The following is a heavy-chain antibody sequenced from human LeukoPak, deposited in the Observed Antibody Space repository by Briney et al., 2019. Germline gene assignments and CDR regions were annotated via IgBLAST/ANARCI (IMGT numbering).Heavy chain of an antibody. CDR1: GFTFSSYA. D-gene: IGHD3-10*01. V-gene: IGHV3-23*01. J-gene: IGHJ3*02. Sequence: GGSLRLSCAASGFTFSSYAMSWVRQAPGKGLEWVSAISGSGGSTYYADSVKGRFTISRDNAKNSLYLQMNSLRAEDTAVYYCARSVGGGAFDIWGQGTMVTVSS. CDR2: ISGSGGST. CDR3: ARSVGGGAFDI.